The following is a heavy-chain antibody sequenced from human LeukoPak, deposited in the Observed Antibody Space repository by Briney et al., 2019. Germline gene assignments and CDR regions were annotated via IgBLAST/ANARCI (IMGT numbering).Heavy chain of an antibody. CDR2: INHSGST. CDR3: ARRQYYDFWSGYYPFDY. J-gene: IGHJ4*02. CDR1: GGSFSGYY. V-gene: IGHV4-34*01. D-gene: IGHD3-3*01. Sequence: SETLSLTCAVYGGSFSGYYWSWIRQPLGKGLEWIGVINHSGSTNYNPSLKSRVTISVDTSKNQFSLKLSSVTAADTAVYYCARRQYYDFWSGYYPFDYWGQGTLVTVSS.